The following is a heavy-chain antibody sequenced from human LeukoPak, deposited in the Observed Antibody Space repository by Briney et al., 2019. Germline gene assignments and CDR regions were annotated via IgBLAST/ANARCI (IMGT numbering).Heavy chain of an antibody. CDR1: GGSISSYY. CDR2: IYYTGST. J-gene: IGHJ4*02. CDR3: ARLRYYGSGSYLTLFDY. V-gene: IGHV4-59*08. D-gene: IGHD3-10*01. Sequence: SETLSLTCTVSGGSISSYYWNWIRQPPGKGLEWIGYIYYTGSTIYNPSLKSRVTISVDTSKNQFSLKLTSVTAADTAVYYCARLRYYGSGSYLTLFDYWGQGTLVTVSS.